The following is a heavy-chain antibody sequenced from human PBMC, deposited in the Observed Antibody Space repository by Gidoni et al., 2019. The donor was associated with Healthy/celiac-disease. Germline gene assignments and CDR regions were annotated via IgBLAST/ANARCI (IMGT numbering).Heavy chain of an antibody. V-gene: IGHV2-5*02. CDR2: IYWDDDK. D-gene: IGHD1-26*01. CDR1: GFSLSTTGVG. Sequence: QITLKESGPTLVKPPQTLKPPQTLTLTCTFSGFSLSTTGVGVGWIRQPPGKALEWLALIYWDDDKRYSPSLKSRLTITKDTSKNQVVLTMTNMDPVDTATYYCAHRVRELRFIDAFDIGGQGTVVTVSS. J-gene: IGHJ3*02. CDR3: AHRVRELRFIDAFDI.